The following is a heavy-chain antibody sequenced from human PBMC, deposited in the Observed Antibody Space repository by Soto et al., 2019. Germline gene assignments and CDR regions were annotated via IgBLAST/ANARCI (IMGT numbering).Heavy chain of an antibody. CDR2: ISGSGGST. CDR1: GFTFSSYA. D-gene: IGHD3-22*01. V-gene: IGHV3-23*01. CDR3: AKVGGHTMIVVVTIYDFDY. J-gene: IGHJ4*02. Sequence: PGGSLRLSCAASGFTFSSYAMSWVRQAPGKGLEWVSAISGSGGSTYYADSVKGRFTISRDNSKNTLYLQMNSLRAEDTAIYYCAKVGGHTMIVVVTIYDFDYWGQGTLVTVSS.